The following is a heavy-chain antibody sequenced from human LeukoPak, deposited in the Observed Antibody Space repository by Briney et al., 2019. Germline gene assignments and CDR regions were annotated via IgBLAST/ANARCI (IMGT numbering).Heavy chain of an antibody. CDR2: ISSSSSTI. J-gene: IGHJ2*01. D-gene: IGHD5-18*01. Sequence: GGSLRLSCAASGFTFSSYSMNWVRQAPGKGLEWVSYISSSSSTIYYADSVKGRFTISRDNAKNSLYLQMNSLRDEDTAVYYCARSSIQLWLRIKWYFDLWGRGTLVTASS. CDR3: ARSSIQLWLRIKWYFDL. CDR1: GFTFSSYS. V-gene: IGHV3-48*02.